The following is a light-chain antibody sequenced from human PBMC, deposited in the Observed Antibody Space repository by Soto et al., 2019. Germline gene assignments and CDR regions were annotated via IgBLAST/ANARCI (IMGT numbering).Light chain of an antibody. CDR2: VDS. CDR3: AAWDDSLNGYV. Sequence: QSALTQPPSASGTPGQRVTISCSGSSSNIGANTVSWYQHVPGTAPKLLIYVDSQRPSGVPDRFSGSKSGTSASLAISGLRSEDEADYYCAAWDDSLNGYVLGTGTKLTVL. CDR1: SSNIGANT. V-gene: IGLV1-44*01. J-gene: IGLJ1*01.